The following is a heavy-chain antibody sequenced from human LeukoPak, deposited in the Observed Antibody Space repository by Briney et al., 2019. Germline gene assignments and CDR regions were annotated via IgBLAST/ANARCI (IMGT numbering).Heavy chain of an antibody. D-gene: IGHD3-22*01. CDR1: GFTVSSNY. V-gene: IGHV3-66*01. CDR3: ANIMRDYYDSSGTLFDY. Sequence: GGSLRLSCAASGFTVSSNYMSWVRQAPGKGLEWVSIIFSGGNTYYAGSVKGRFTISRDSSKNTLYLQMNSLRAEDTAVYYCANIMRDYYDSSGTLFDYWGQGTLVTVS. CDR2: IFSGGNT. J-gene: IGHJ4*02.